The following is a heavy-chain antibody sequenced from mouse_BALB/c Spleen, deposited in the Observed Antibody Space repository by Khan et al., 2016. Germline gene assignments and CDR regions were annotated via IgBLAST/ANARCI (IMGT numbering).Heavy chain of an antibody. CDR3: ASEGITTVVAKGLDY. D-gene: IGHD1-1*01. Sequence: VQLKQSGPELVKPGASGKVSCKASGYAFTSYNMYWVKQSHGKSLEWIGYIDPYNGGTSYNQKVKGKATFTVDNSSSTAYMHINSLTSEDSAVYYCASEGITTVVAKGLDYWGKGTTLTLSS. V-gene: IGHV1S135*01. CDR1: GYAFTSYN. CDR2: IDPYNGGT. J-gene: IGHJ2*01.